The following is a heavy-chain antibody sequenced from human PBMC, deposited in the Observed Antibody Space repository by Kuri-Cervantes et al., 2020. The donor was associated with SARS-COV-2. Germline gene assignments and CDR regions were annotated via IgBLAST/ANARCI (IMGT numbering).Heavy chain of an antibody. D-gene: IGHD6-6*01. V-gene: IGHV3-21*01. J-gene: IGHJ4*02. CDR3: ARISSSWDRRFDY. Sequence: GESLKISCAASGFTFSSYSMNWVREAPGKGLEWVSSISSSSSYIYYADSVKGRFTISRDNAKNSLYLQMNSLRAEDTAVYYCARISSSWDRRFDYWGQGTLVTVSS. CDR2: ISSSSSYI. CDR1: GFTFSSYS.